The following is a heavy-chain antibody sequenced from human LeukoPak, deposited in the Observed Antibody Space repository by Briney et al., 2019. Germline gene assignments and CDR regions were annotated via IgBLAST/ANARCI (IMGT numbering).Heavy chain of an antibody. CDR1: GFTFSSYG. V-gene: IGHV3-30*02. J-gene: IGHJ4*02. D-gene: IGHD3-10*01. CDR2: IRYDGSNK. Sequence: GGSLRLSCAASGFTFSSYGMHWVRQAPGKGLEWVAFIRYDGSNKYYADSVKGRFTISRDNSKNSLYLQMNSLRAEDTAVYYCAIDLLPYYGSGSYEDYWGQGTLVTVSS. CDR3: AIDLLPYYGSGSYEDY.